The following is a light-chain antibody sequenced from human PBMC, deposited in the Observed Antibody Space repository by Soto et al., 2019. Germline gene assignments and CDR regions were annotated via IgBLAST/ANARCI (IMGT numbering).Light chain of an antibody. V-gene: IGKV3-15*01. Sequence: EIVMTQSPATLSVSPGERATLSCRASQSVSSNLAWYQQKPGQAPRLLIYGASTRATGIPARFSGSGSGTEFTLTISSLQSEDFAVYYCQQYNNWPHVRYTFGQGTKLEIK. J-gene: IGKJ2*01. CDR2: GAS. CDR1: QSVSSN. CDR3: QQYNNWPHVRYT.